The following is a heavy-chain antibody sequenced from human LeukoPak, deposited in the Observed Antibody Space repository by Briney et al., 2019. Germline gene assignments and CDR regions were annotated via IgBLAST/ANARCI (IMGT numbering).Heavy chain of an antibody. V-gene: IGHV1-46*01. D-gene: IGHD3-3*01. Sequence: ASVKVSCKASGYTFTSYYMHWVRQAPGQGLEWMGIINPSGGSTSYAQKFQGRVTMTRDTSTSTVYMELSSLRSEDTAVYYCATAAHDFWSGYYWDYWGQGTLVTVSS. CDR1: GYTFTSYY. J-gene: IGHJ4*02. CDR2: INPSGGST. CDR3: ATAAHDFWSGYYWDY.